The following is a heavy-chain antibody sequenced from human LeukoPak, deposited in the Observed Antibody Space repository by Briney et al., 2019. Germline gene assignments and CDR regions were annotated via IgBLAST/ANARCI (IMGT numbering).Heavy chain of an antibody. D-gene: IGHD2-8*01. V-gene: IGHV1-24*01. CDR2: FDPEDGEA. CDR3: AAGGVYDLLDY. J-gene: IGHJ4*02. Sequence: ASVKVSCKVSGYTLTELSMHWVRQAPGKGLEWMGGFDPEDGEAIYAQRFHGRVTVTEDTSTDTTYMELNSLKSEDTAVSYCAAGGVYDLLDYWGQGTLVTVSS. CDR1: GYTLTELS.